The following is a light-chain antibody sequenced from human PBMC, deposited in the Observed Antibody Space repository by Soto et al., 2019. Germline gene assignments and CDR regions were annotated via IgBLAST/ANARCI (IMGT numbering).Light chain of an antibody. CDR1: QAISNY. CDR2: DAS. J-gene: IGKJ3*01. Sequence: DIQMTQSPSSLSASVGDRVTITCQASQAISNYLNWYQQKPGKAPKLLIYDASNLETGVPSRFSGSGSGTDFTFTISSLQPEDIATYYCQQYDNLSITFGPGTKVDIK. V-gene: IGKV1-33*01. CDR3: QQYDNLSIT.